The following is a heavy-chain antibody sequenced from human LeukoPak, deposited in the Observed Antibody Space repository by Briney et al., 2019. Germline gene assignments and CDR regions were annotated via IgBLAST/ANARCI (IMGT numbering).Heavy chain of an antibody. CDR2: IYSGGST. V-gene: IGHV3-53*01. J-gene: IGHJ4*02. D-gene: IGHD4-17*01. Sequence: GGSLRLSCAASGFTVSSNYMSWVRQAPGKGLEWVSVIYSGGSTYYADYVKGRFTISRDNSKNTLYLQMSSLRAADTAVYNCATTPPDYDYGEPHFDYWGQGTLVTVSS. CDR3: ATTPPDYDYGEPHFDY. CDR1: GFTVSSNY.